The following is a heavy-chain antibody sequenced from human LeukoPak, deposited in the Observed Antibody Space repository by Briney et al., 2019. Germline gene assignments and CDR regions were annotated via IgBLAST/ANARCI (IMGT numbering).Heavy chain of an antibody. CDR1: GFTLSTYA. CDR2: ICSGGST. V-gene: IGHV3-23*01. CDR3: ERVRAFRSALDI. J-gene: IGHJ3*02. Sequence: GGSLRLSCAASGFTLSTYAMRWVRQAPGKGLEWVSSICSGGSTYYADSVKGRFTISRDNSKNTLYLKVNSQRAEDKAIYYCERVRAFRSALDIWDQGTMVTVSS.